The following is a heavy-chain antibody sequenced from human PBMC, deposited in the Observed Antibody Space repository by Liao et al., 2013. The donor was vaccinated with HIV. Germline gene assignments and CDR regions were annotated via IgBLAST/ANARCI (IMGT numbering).Heavy chain of an antibody. CDR2: VSHSGGT. CDR1: GGSISSYY. Sequence: QVQLHESGPGLVKASEILSLTCAVSGGSISSYYWNWIRQSPGAGLEWIGHVSHSGGTNYSPSLKSRVTIALDTTRNRFSLTLTSVTAADTAVYYCARGADFDYWGPGGLGHRLL. D-gene: IGHD6-19*01. J-gene: IGHJ4*02. V-gene: IGHV4-59*01. CDR3: ARGADFDY.